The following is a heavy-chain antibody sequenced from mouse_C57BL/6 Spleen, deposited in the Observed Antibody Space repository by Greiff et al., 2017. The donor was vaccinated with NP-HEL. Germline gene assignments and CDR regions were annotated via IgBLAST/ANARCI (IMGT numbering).Heavy chain of an antibody. CDR3: ARFYGNYGYFDV. CDR2: IYPGSGST. V-gene: IGHV1-55*01. CDR1: GYTFTSYW. Sequence: VQLQQSGAELVKPGASVKMSCKASGYTFTSYWITWVKQRPGQGLEWIGDIYPGSGSTNYNEKFKSKATLTVYTSSSTAYMQLSSLTSEDSAVYYCARFYGNYGYFDVWGTGTTVTVSS. J-gene: IGHJ1*03. D-gene: IGHD2-1*01.